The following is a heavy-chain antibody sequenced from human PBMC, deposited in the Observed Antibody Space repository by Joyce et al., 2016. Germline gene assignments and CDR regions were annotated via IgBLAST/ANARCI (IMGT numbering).Heavy chain of an antibody. J-gene: IGHJ5*02. D-gene: IGHD3-10*02. CDR3: ARHVTDWFDP. CDR1: GYSFTSDW. V-gene: IGHV5-10-1*03. CDR2: IDPRDSYT. Sequence: DVQLVQSGAEVKKPGESLRISCKGSGYSFTSDWISWVLQMPGKGLEWMGGIDPRDSYTDYSPCFEGHVTISVDKTMSAAYLQWSSLRASDTAIYYCARHVTDWFDPWGQGTLVTVSS.